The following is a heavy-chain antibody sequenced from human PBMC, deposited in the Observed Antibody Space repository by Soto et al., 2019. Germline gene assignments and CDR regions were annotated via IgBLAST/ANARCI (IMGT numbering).Heavy chain of an antibody. J-gene: IGHJ4*02. D-gene: IGHD3-3*01. CDR3: VKGGTGVLRFLEWLSSGDKFDY. Sequence: PGGSLRLSCSASGFTFSSYAMHWVRQAPGKGLEYVSAISSNGGSTYYADSVKGRFTISRDNSKNTLYLQMSSLRAEDTAVYYCVKGGTGVLRFLEWLSSGDKFDYWGQGTLVTVSS. CDR1: GFTFSSYA. V-gene: IGHV3-64D*06. CDR2: ISSNGGST.